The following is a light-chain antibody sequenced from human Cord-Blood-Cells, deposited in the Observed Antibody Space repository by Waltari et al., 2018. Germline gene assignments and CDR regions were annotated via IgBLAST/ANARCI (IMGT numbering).Light chain of an antibody. CDR2: LGS. J-gene: IGKJ3*01. Sequence: DIVMTQSPLSLPVTPGEPASISCRSCQRLLHSNGYHCLDWFLQKPWQCAQLLSYLGSNRASGVPDRVSGSGAGTHFTLKISRVGAEGFGGDYCMQALQTPHTFGPGTKVDIK. CDR1: QRLLHSNGYHC. V-gene: IGKV2-28*01. CDR3: MQALQTPHT.